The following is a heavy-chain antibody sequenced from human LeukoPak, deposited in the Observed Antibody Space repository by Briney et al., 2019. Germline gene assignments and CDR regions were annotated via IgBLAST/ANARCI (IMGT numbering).Heavy chain of an antibody. CDR1: GGSFSGYY. V-gene: IGHV4-34*01. CDR2: INHCGST. Sequence: PSETLSLTCAVYGGSFSGYYWSWIRQPPGKGLEWIGEINHCGSTNYNPSLKSRVTISVDTSKNQFSLKLSSVTAADTAVYYCARGRLQRYYYYYMDVWGKGTTVTVSS. D-gene: IGHD5-24*01. CDR3: ARGRLQRYYYYYMDV. J-gene: IGHJ6*03.